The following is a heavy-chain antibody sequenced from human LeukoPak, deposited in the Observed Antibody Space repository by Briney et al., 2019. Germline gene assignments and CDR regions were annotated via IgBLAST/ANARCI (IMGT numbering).Heavy chain of an antibody. D-gene: IGHD3-16*01. V-gene: IGHV4-30-2*01. J-gene: IGHJ4*02. CDR3: ARVGYGDSQIDY. Sequence: PSETLSLTCTVSGASVSSASYWSWIRQPPGKGLERIGYIYHSGSTYYNPSLKSRVTISVDRSKNQFSLKLSSVTAADTAVYYCARVGYGDSQIDYWGQGTLVTVSS. CDR2: IYHSGST. CDR1: GASVSSASY.